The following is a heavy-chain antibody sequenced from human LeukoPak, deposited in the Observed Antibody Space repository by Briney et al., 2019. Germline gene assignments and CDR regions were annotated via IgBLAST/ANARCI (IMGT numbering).Heavy chain of an antibody. V-gene: IGHV1-18*01. CDR1: GYTFTNYG. D-gene: IGHD2-15*01. J-gene: IGHJ5*02. Sequence: WASVTVSCKTSGYTFTNYGISWVRQAPGQGLEWMGRISAYNGNTNYAQKLQGRVTMTTDTSTSTAYMELRSLRSDDTAVYYCARDKESGGSCCYNWFDPWGRGTLVTVSS. CDR3: ARDKESGGSCCYNWFDP. CDR2: ISAYNGNT.